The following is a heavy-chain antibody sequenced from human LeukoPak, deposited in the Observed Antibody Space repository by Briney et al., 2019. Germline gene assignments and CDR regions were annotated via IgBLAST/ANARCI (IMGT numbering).Heavy chain of an antibody. CDR3: AKDSLDY. CDR2: ISSTGSDI. J-gene: IGHJ4*02. Sequence: GGSLRLSCAVSGFTFSRYIMDWVRQAPGKGLEWVSSISSTGSDIYYADSVKGRFTISRDNAKNSLYLQMDSLRADDTAVYYCAKDSLDYWGQGTLVTVSS. CDR1: GFTFSRYI. V-gene: IGHV3-21*01.